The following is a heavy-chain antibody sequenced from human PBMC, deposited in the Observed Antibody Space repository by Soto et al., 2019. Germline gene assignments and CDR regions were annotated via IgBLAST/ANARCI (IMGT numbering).Heavy chain of an antibody. V-gene: IGHV4-39*01. J-gene: IGHJ4*02. D-gene: IGHD5-18*01. CDR1: GGSISSSSYY. CDR2: IYYSGST. Sequence: QLQLQESGPGLVKPSETLSLTCTVSGGSISSSSYYWGWIRQPPGKGLEWIGSIYYSGSTYYNPSLKRRVTISVDTYKNQFSLKLSSVTAADTAVYYCASLSRYRYNYWGQGTLVTVSS. CDR3: ASLSRYRYNY.